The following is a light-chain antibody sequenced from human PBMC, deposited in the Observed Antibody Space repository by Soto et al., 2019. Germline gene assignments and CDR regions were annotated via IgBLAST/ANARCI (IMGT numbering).Light chain of an antibody. Sequence: EIVMTQSPATLSVSPGERATLSCRASQNVNSNLAWYQQKPGQAPRLLIYVASTRAAGIPARFSGSGSGTEFTLTIDSLQSEDFAIYYCQHYNNWPLTFGGGTKVDIK. V-gene: IGKV3-15*01. CDR2: VAS. J-gene: IGKJ4*01. CDR1: QNVNSN. CDR3: QHYNNWPLT.